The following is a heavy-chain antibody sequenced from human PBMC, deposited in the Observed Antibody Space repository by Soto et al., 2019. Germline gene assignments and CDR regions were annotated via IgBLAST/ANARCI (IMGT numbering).Heavy chain of an antibody. CDR1: GFTFSSYG. J-gene: IGHJ5*02. V-gene: IGHV3-30*18. CDR2: ISYDGSNK. Sequence: QVQLVESGGGVVQPGRSLRLSCAASGFTFSSYGMHWVRQAPGKGLEWVAVISYDGSNKYYADSVKGRFTISRDNSKNTLYLQMKILRAEDTAVYYCAKDRPRDFWSCYYTPPNWFDPWGQGTLVTVSS. CDR3: AKDRPRDFWSCYYTPPNWFDP. D-gene: IGHD3-3*01.